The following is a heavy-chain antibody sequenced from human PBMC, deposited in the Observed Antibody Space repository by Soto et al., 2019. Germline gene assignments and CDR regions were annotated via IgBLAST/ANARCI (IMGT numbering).Heavy chain of an antibody. Sequence: EVQLLESGGGLVQPGGSLRLSCAASGFTFSSYAMSWVRQAPGKGLEWVSAISGSGGSTYYADSVKGRFTISRDNSKNTLYLQMNSLRAEDTAVYYCAKARYCSGGSCSPLRPFDYWGQGTLVTVSS. CDR3: AKARYCSGGSCSPLRPFDY. CDR1: GFTFSSYA. J-gene: IGHJ4*02. V-gene: IGHV3-23*01. CDR2: ISGSGGST. D-gene: IGHD2-15*01.